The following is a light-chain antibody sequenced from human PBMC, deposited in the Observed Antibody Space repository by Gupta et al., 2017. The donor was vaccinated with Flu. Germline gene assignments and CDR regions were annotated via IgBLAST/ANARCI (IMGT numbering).Light chain of an antibody. J-gene: IGLJ2*01. CDR3: PSYANSSPRI. V-gene: IGLV2-14*01. CDR2: EVS. CDR1: SSYIGGYKY. Sequence: STLTQPASVSASPGQSITISCTGTSSYIGGYKYVSWYQHHPGKAPKIIIYEVSSRPSGVSHRFSGSKSGNTATLTISGLQTEDEADYYCPSYANSSPRIFGGGTKLTVL.